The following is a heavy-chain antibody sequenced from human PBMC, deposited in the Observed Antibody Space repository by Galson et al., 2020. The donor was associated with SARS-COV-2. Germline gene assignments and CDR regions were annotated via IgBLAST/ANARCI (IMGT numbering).Heavy chain of an antibody. V-gene: IGHV3-74*01. Sequence: SCAAAGFTCSIYGIQLVLQPPIKGLVWVSRINSEGSSTSYADSVKGRFTISRDNAKNTLYLQMNSLRAEDTAVYYCASDGVWGQGTTVTVSS. CDR1: GFTCSIYG. CDR3: ASDGV. J-gene: IGHJ6*02. CDR2: INSEGSST.